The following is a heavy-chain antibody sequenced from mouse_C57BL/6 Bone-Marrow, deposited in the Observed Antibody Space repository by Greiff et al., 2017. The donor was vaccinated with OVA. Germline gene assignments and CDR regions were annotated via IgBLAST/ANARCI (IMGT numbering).Heavy chain of an antibody. CDR1: GYSFTSYY. CDR3: ARRTYYSNPYFDY. J-gene: IGHJ2*01. V-gene: IGHV1-66*01. D-gene: IGHD2-5*01. Sequence: VQVVESGPELVKPGASVKISCKASGYSFTSYYIHWVKQRPGQGLEWIGWIYPGSGNTKYNEKFKGKATLTADTSSSTAYMQLSSLTSEDSAVYYCARRTYYSNPYFDYWGQGTTLTVSS. CDR2: IYPGSGNT.